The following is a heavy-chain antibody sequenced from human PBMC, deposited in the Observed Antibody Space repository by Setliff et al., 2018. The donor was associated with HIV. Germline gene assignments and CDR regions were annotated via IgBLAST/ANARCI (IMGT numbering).Heavy chain of an antibody. J-gene: IGHJ4*02. V-gene: IGHV4-4*09. Sequence: KTSETLSLTCTVSDDPINSFYWSWIRQPPGKGLEWIGYIYTSGSTNYNPSLEGRVTISVDTSKNQFSLKLSSVTAADTAVYYCAREGKTALVTKYFDYWGQGTLVTVSS. CDR1: DDPINSFY. D-gene: IGHD5-18*01. CDR3: AREGKTALVTKYFDY. CDR2: IYTSGST.